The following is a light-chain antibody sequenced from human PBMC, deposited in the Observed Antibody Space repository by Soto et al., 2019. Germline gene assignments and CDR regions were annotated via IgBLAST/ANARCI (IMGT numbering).Light chain of an antibody. Sequence: EIVLTQSPGTLSLSPGERATLSCRSSQSVSSNYLAWYQQKPDQAPRLVIYDVSGRATGIPDRFSGSGSGTDFTLTISRLEPEEFAVYYCQQYGSSPTFGQGPKGEIK. V-gene: IGKV3-20*01. CDR2: DVS. CDR3: QQYGSSPT. J-gene: IGKJ1*01. CDR1: QSVSSNY.